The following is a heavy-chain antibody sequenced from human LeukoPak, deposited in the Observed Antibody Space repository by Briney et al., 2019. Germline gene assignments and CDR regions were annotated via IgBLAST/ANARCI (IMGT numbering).Heavy chain of an antibody. CDR3: ARDSGSSSWHDNWFDP. Sequence: SETLSLTCTVSGGSISSYYWSWIRQPAGKGLEWIGRIYTSGSTNYNPSLKSRVTMSVDTSKNQFSLKLSSVTAADTAVYYCARDSGSSSWHDNWFDPWGQGTLVTVSS. J-gene: IGHJ5*02. D-gene: IGHD6-13*01. CDR1: GGSISSYY. CDR2: IYTSGST. V-gene: IGHV4-4*07.